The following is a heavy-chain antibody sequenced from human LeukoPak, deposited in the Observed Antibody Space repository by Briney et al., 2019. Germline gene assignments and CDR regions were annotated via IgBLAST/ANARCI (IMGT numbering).Heavy chain of an antibody. CDR2: IRSTVNSYAT. J-gene: IGHJ4*02. V-gene: IGHV3-73*01. CDR3: ASFPRADMGLIILDY. Sequence: GGSLRLSCAASGFTFSDSSMHWVRQASGKGLEWVGRIRSTVNSYATSYAASVKGRFTISRDDSKNTAYLQVNSLRAEDTAVYYCASFPRADMGLIILDYWGQGTLVTVSS. CDR1: GFTFSDSS. D-gene: IGHD3-16*02.